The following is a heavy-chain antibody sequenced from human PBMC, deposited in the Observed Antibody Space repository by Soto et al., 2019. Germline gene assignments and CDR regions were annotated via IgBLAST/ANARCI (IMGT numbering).Heavy chain of an antibody. Sequence: QVQLQESGPGVVKPSGTLSLTCDVSSGSISSTNWWNWVRQAPGKGLEWIGEIYHSGRTNYNPSLKSRVTISVDKSKNQFSLNLTSVTAADTGVYFCAKAGSSWYWVDSWVQGTLVTVSS. D-gene: IGHD6-13*01. J-gene: IGHJ5*01. V-gene: IGHV4-4*02. CDR1: SGSISSTNW. CDR2: IYHSGRT. CDR3: AKAGSSWYWVDS.